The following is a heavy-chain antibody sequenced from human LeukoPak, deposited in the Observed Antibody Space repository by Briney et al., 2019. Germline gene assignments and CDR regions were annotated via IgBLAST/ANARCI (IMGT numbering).Heavy chain of an antibody. CDR2: ISSSSTYI. V-gene: IGHV3-21*01. Sequence: GGSLRLSCAASGFTFSSYSMNWVRQAPGKGLEWVSSISSSSTYIYYADSVKGRFTISRDNAKNSLYLQMNSLRADDTAVYYCVREGWIVATLDYWGQGTLVTVSS. D-gene: IGHD5-12*01. J-gene: IGHJ4*02. CDR3: VREGWIVATLDY. CDR1: GFTFSSYS.